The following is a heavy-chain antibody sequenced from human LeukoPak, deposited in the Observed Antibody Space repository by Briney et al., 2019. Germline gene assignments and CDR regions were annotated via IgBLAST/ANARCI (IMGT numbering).Heavy chain of an antibody. CDR3: VPSDSSGLD. J-gene: IGHJ4*02. Sequence: TGGSLRLSCAASGFTVSSNYMNWVRQAPGKGLVWVSRTNTDGSSTSYMDSVKGRFTISRDNAKNTIYLQMNSLRAEDTAVYYCVPSDSSGLDWGQGTLVTVSS. CDR2: TNTDGSST. D-gene: IGHD3-22*01. V-gene: IGHV3-74*01. CDR1: GFTVSSNY.